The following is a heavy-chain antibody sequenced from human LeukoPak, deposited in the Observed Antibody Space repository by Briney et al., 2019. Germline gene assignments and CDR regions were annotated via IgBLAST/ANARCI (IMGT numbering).Heavy chain of an antibody. CDR2: ISGRDGST. D-gene: IGHD6-19*01. J-gene: IGHJ3*02. Sequence: GGSLRLSCAASGFTFSNYAMNWVRQAPGKGLEWVSSISGRDGSTYHADSVKGRFTISRDNSKNTLYLQMNSLRAEDTAVYYCEKPTIAGPGTDWIDAFDIWGQGTMVTVSS. V-gene: IGHV3-23*01. CDR1: GFTFSNYA. CDR3: EKPTIAGPGTDWIDAFDI.